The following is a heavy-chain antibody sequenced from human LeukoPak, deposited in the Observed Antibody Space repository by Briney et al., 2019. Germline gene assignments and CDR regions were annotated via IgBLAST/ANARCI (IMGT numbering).Heavy chain of an antibody. CDR2: ISAYNGNT. V-gene: IGHV1-18*01. D-gene: IGHD3-22*01. Sequence: ASVKVSCKASGYTFTTYGINWVRQAPGQGLEWMGWISAYNGNTNYVQKLQGRVTMTTDTSTSTAYMELRSLRSDDTAVYYCAREEYYYDSSGYFVSNAMGDAFDIWGQGTMVTVSS. CDR1: GYTFTTYG. J-gene: IGHJ3*02. CDR3: AREEYYYDSSGYFVSNAMGDAFDI.